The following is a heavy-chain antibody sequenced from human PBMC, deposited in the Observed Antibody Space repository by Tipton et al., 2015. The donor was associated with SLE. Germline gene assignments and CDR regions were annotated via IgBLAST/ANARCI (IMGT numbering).Heavy chain of an antibody. J-gene: IGHJ5*02. CDR3: ARVGSNSWMNWFDP. Sequence: TLSLTCVVYGGSFSGYYWSWIRQPPGKGLEWIGEINHSGSTNYNPSLKSRVTISVDTSKNQFSLKLSSVTAADTAVYYCARVGSNSWMNWFDPWGQGTLVTVSS. CDR1: GGSFSGYY. D-gene: IGHD6-13*01. CDR2: INHSGST. V-gene: IGHV4-34*01.